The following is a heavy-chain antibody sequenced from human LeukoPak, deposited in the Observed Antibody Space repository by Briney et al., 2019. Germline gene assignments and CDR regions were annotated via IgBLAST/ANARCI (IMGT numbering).Heavy chain of an antibody. D-gene: IGHD3-22*01. V-gene: IGHV1-2*04. CDR2: INPNSGGT. J-gene: IGHJ4*02. CDR1: GYTFTGYY. Sequence: ASVKVSCKASGYTFTGYYMHWVRQAPAQGLEWMGWINPNSGGTNYAQKFQGWVTMTRDTSISTAYMELSRLRSDDTAVYYCAREPYDSSGYHFDYWGQGTLVTVSS. CDR3: AREPYDSSGYHFDY.